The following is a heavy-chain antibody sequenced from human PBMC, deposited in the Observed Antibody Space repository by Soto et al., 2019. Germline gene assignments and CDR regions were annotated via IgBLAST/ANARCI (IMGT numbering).Heavy chain of an antibody. CDR2: IYYSGST. CDR3: ARGVVVAATWSVYYYYGMDV. Sequence: ASETLSLTCTVSGGSISSYYWSWIRQPPGKGLEWIGYIYYSGSTNYNPSLKSRVTISVDTSKNQFSLKLSSVTAADTAVYYCARGVVVAATWSVYYYYGMDVWGQGSTVTVSS. CDR1: GGSISSYY. J-gene: IGHJ6*02. V-gene: IGHV4-59*12. D-gene: IGHD2-15*01.